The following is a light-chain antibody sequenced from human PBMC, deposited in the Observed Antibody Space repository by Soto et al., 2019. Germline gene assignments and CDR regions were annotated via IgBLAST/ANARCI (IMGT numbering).Light chain of an antibody. CDR3: QQYANSPIT. Sequence: EIVLTQSPGTLSLSPGESATLLCRARQFVSSRSLAWYQQKLGQAPRLLIYGASNRATGIPGRFSAGGSGTDFTLTITPLEPGDFAVYFCQQYANSPITFGQGTRLEIK. V-gene: IGKV3-20*01. CDR1: QFVSSRS. J-gene: IGKJ5*01. CDR2: GAS.